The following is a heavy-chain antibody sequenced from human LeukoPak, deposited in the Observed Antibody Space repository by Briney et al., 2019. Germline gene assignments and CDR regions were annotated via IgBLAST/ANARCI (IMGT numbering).Heavy chain of an antibody. CDR1: GFSLSTSGMR. CDR3: ARIHGLAGYFDY. J-gene: IGHJ4*02. CDR2: IDWDDDK. Sequence: SGPALVKPTQTLTLTCTFSGFSLSTSGMRVSWIRQPPGKALEWLARIDWDDDKFYSTSLETRLTISKDTSKNQVVLTMTNMDPVDTATYYCARIHGLAGYFDYWGQGTLVTVSS. D-gene: IGHD3/OR15-3a*01. V-gene: IGHV2-70*04.